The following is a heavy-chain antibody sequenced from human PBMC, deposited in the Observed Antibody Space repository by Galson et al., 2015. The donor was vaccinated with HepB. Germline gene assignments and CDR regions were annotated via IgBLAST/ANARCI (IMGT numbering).Heavy chain of an antibody. CDR2: IIPIFGTA. J-gene: IGHJ4*02. CDR3: AREKWERCSSTSCYHY. D-gene: IGHD2-2*01. Sequence: SVKVSCKASGGTFSSYAISWVRQAPGQGLEWMGGIIPIFGTANYAQKFQGRVTITADESTSTAYMELSSLRSEDTAVYYCAREKWERCSSTSCYHYWGQGTLVTVSS. CDR1: GGTFSSYA. V-gene: IGHV1-69*13.